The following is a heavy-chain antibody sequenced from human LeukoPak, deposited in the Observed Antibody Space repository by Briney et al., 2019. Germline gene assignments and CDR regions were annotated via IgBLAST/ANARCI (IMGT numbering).Heavy chain of an antibody. Sequence: PSETLSLTCTVSGYSISSGYYWGWIRSPPGKGLEWIGTIYHSGSTYYNPSLKSRVTISVDTSKNQFSLKLSSVTAADTAVYYCARERGDNWNVGPWGQGTLVTVSS. CDR1: GYSISSGYY. D-gene: IGHD1-20*01. CDR3: ARERGDNWNVGP. CDR2: IYHSGST. V-gene: IGHV4-38-2*02. J-gene: IGHJ5*02.